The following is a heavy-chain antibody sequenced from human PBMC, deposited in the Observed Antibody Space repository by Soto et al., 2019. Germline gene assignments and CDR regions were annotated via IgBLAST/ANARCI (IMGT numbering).Heavy chain of an antibody. CDR3: ASIAAPGTTHFDF. Sequence: SETLSLTCTFSVGSLGSSSYYWGWIRQSPGKGLEWIGNIYYSGNTFYNPSLKSRVTISVDTSKNQFYLHLSSVTAADTAIFYCASIAAPGTTHFDFWGQGTLVTVSS. V-gene: IGHV4-39*01. J-gene: IGHJ4*02. CDR2: IYYSGNT. D-gene: IGHD6-13*01. CDR1: VGSLGSSSYY.